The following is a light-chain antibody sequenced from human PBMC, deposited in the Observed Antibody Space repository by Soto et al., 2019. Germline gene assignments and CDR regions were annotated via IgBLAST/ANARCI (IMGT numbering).Light chain of an antibody. V-gene: IGKV3-15*01. Sequence: EIVMTQSPATLSVSPGETATLSCRASQSVSTSLAWYQQKPGQAPRLLISGASTRATGVPARFSGSGSETEFTLTISSLQSEDFAVYYCQQYNKWWTFGQGTKVEIK. CDR1: QSVSTS. J-gene: IGKJ1*01. CDR3: QQYNKWWT. CDR2: GAS.